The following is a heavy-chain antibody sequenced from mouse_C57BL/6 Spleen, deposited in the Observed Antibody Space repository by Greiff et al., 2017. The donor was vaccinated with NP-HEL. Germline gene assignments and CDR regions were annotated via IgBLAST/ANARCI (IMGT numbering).Heavy chain of an antibody. J-gene: IGHJ4*01. D-gene: IGHD2-5*01. CDR2: IDPSDSYT. CDR1: GYTFTSYW. CDR3: ARGAYYSNWDAMDY. Sequence: VQLQQPGAELVMPGASVKLSCKASGYTFTSYWMHWVKQRPGQGLEWIGEIDPSDSYTNYNQKFKGKSTLTVDKSSSTAYMQLSSLTSEDSAVYYCARGAYYSNWDAMDYWGQGTSVTVSS. V-gene: IGHV1-69*01.